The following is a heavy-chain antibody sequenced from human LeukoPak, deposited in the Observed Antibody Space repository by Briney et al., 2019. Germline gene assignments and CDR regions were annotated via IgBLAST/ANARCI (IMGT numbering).Heavy chain of an antibody. J-gene: IGHJ5*02. D-gene: IGHD3-10*01. CDR2: ISSSGSTI. CDR1: GFTFSSYE. CDR3: ASGLWFGDNWFDP. V-gene: IGHV3-48*03. Sequence: GGSLRLSCAASGFTFSSYEMNWVRQAPGKGLEWVSYISSSGSTIYYADSVKGRFTISRDNAKNSLYLQMNSLRAEGTAVYYCASGLWFGDNWFDPWGQGTLVTVSS.